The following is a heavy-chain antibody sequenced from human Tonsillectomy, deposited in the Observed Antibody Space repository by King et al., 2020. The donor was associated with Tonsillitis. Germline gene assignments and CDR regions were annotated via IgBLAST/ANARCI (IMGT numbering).Heavy chain of an antibody. J-gene: IGHJ4*02. CDR2: VHWDDDK. CDR3: AHREATGIFDY. CDR1: GFSLSTNGVG. V-gene: IGHV2-5*02. Sequence: VTLKESGPTLVKPTQTLTLTCTFSGFSLSTNGVGVGWIGQPPGKALEWLALVHWDDDKRYSPSLKSRLPITKDTSKNQVVLTVTNMDPVDTATYYCAHREATGIFDYWGQGTLVTVSS. D-gene: IGHD1-14*01.